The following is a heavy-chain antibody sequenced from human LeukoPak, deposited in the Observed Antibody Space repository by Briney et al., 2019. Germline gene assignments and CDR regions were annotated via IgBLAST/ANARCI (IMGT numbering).Heavy chain of an antibody. V-gene: IGHV4-59*01. CDR3: ARDRTAAAGRIRWFDP. Sequence: SETLSLTCTVSGGSISSYYWSWIRQPPGKGLEWIGYIYYSGSTNYNPSLKSRVTISVDTSKNQFSLKLSSVTAADTAVYYCARDRTAAAGRIRWFDPWGQGTLVTVSS. J-gene: IGHJ5*02. CDR2: IYYSGST. D-gene: IGHD6-13*01. CDR1: GGSISSYY.